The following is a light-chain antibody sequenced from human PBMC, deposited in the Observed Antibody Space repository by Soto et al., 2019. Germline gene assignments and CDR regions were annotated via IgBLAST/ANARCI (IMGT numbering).Light chain of an antibody. CDR2: KVS. CDR3: MQGTHWPPYA. V-gene: IGKV2-30*01. Sequence: DVVMTQSPLSLPVTLGQPASISCRSSQSLVYSDGNAYLNWFHQRPGQSPRRLIYKVSYRDSGVQGKFIGRVSGTDFTLKISRVEAEDVGVYYCMQGTHWPPYACGQGTKLEIK. J-gene: IGKJ2*01. CDR1: QSLVYSDGNAY.